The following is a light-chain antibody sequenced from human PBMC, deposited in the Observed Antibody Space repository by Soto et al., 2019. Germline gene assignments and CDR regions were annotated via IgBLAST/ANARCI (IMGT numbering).Light chain of an antibody. V-gene: IGLV1-44*01. Sequence: QSVLTQPPSASGTPGQRVTISCSGSSSNIGSNTVNWYQQLPGTAPKILIYSNNQRPSGVPDRFSGSKSGTSASLAISGLQSEDEADYYCAAWDDSLNGSVVLGGGTKLTVL. J-gene: IGLJ2*01. CDR2: SNN. CDR3: AAWDDSLNGSVV. CDR1: SSNIGSNT.